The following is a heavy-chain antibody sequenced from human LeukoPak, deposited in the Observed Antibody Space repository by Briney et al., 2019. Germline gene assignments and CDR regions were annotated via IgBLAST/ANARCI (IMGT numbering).Heavy chain of an antibody. J-gene: IGHJ4*02. D-gene: IGHD6-13*01. CDR1: GFTFSNYA. CDR2: IWFHGDIK. Sequence: PGGSLRLSRAASGFTFSNYAMTWVRQAPGKGLEWVTVIWFHGDIKYYADSVRGRFTISRDNSKNTQYLHMNSLRAEDTAVYYCAKDGSSSWDYLDHWGQGTLVTVSS. CDR3: AKDGSSSWDYLDH. V-gene: IGHV3-33*06.